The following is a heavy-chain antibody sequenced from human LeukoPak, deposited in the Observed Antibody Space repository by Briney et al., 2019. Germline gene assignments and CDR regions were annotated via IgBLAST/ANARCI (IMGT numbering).Heavy chain of an antibody. CDR3: AXXXXXXSSWYSEK. Sequence: SVKVSCKASGGTFSSYAISWVRQAPGQGLEWMGGIIPIFGTANYAQKFQGRVTITTDESTSTAYMELSSLRSEDTAVYYCAXXXXXXSSWYSEKWGQGTLVTVSS. CDR2: IIPIFGTA. V-gene: IGHV1-69*05. J-gene: IGHJ4*02. CDR1: GGTFSSYA. D-gene: IGHD6-13*01.